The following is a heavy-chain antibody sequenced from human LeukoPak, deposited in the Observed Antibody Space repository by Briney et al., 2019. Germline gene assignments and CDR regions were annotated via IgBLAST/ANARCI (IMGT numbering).Heavy chain of an antibody. CDR1: GYTFTSYD. D-gene: IGHD2-2*01. CDR2: MNPNSGNT. CDR3: ARTYCSSTSCYYYYYMDV. Sequence: ASVKVSRKASGYTFTSYDINWVRQATGQGLEWMGWMNPNSGNTGYAQKFQGRVTMTRNTSISTAYMELSSLRSEDTAVYYCARTYCSSTSCYYYYYMDVWGKGTTVTVSS. V-gene: IGHV1-8*01. J-gene: IGHJ6*03.